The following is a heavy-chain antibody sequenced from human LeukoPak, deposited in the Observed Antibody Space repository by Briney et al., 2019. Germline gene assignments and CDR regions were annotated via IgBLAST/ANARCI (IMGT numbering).Heavy chain of an antibody. CDR2: IYPGDSDT. Sequence: GESLKISCKGSGDSFTTYWMGWVRQMPGKGLEWMGIIYPGDSDTRYSPSFQGQVTISADKSISTAYLQWSSLKATDTAMYYCARRLRGLQTTACDYWGQGTLVTVSS. CDR3: ARRLRGLQTTACDY. CDR1: GDSFTTYW. J-gene: IGHJ4*02. D-gene: IGHD4-17*01. V-gene: IGHV5-51*01.